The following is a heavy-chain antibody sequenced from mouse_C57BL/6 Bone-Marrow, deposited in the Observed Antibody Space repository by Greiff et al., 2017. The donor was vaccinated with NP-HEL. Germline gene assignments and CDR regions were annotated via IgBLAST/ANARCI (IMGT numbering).Heavy chain of an antibody. J-gene: IGHJ3*01. CDR3: ARYWDVSAWFAY. D-gene: IGHD4-1*01. CDR1: GYTFTDYY. Sequence: EVKLQQSGPELVKPGASVKISCKASGYTFTDYYMNWVKQSHGKSLEWIGDINPNNGGTSYNQKFKGKATLTVDKSSSTAYMELRSLTSEDSAVYYCARYWDVSAWFAYWGQGTLVTVSA. V-gene: IGHV1-26*01. CDR2: INPNNGGT.